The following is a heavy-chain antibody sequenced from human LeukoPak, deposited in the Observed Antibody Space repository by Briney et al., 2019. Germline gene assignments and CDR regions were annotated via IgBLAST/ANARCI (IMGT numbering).Heavy chain of an antibody. Sequence: SETLSLTCTVSGGSIFSSTYYWGWIRQPPGKGLEWIGSIYYSGSTYYNPSLKSRVTISVDTSKNRFSLKLRSVTAADTAVYYCARVVQSTDSSGFYLPEYFQHWGQGTLVTVSS. CDR1: GGSIFSSTYY. J-gene: IGHJ1*01. CDR2: IYYSGST. V-gene: IGHV4-39*01. CDR3: ARVVQSTDSSGFYLPEYFQH. D-gene: IGHD3-22*01.